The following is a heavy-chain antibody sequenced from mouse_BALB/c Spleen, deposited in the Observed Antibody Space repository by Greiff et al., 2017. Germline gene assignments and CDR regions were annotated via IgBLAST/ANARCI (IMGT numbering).Heavy chain of an antibody. V-gene: IGHV5-6-5*01. CDR2: ISSGGST. CDR3: ARGRGPYDYLDY. Sequence: EVQLVESGGGLVKPGGSLKLSCAASGFTFSSYAMSWVRQTPEKRLEWVASISSGGSTYYPDSVKGRFTISRDNARNILYLQMSSLRSEDTAMYYCARGRGPYDYLDYWGQGTTLTVSS. D-gene: IGHD2-3*01. CDR1: GFTFSSYA. J-gene: IGHJ2*01.